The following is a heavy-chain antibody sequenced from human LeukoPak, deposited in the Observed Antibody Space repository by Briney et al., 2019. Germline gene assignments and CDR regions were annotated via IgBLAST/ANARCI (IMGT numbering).Heavy chain of an antibody. V-gene: IGHV3-30*02. CDR3: AKGTVAGSRNYYYGMDV. Sequence: GGSLRLSCAASGFTFSSYGMHWVRQAPGKGLEWVAFIRYDGSNKYYADSVKGRFTISRDNSKNTLYLQMNSLRAEDTAVYYCAKGTVAGSRNYYYGMDVWGQGTTVTVSS. D-gene: IGHD6-19*01. CDR2: IRYDGSNK. J-gene: IGHJ6*02. CDR1: GFTFSSYG.